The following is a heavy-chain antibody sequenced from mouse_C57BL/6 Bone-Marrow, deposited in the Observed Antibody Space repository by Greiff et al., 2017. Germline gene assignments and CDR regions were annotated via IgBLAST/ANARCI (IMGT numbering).Heavy chain of an antibody. CDR1: GFTFSSYG. CDR3: ARLRGGSYFDY. V-gene: IGHV5-6*01. J-gene: IGHJ2*01. D-gene: IGHD2-12*01. CDR2: ISSGGSYT. Sequence: VQLKESGGDLVKPGGSLKLSCAASGFTFSSYGMSWVRQTPDKRLEWVATISSGGSYTYYPDSVKGRFTISRHNAKNTLYLQMSSLKSEDTAMYYCARLRGGSYFDYWGQGTTLTVSS.